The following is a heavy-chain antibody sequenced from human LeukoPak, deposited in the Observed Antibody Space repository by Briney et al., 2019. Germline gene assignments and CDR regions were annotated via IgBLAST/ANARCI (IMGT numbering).Heavy chain of an antibody. J-gene: IGHJ4*02. D-gene: IGHD1-26*01. V-gene: IGHV3-30-3*01. CDR2: ISYDGSNT. Sequence: GGSLRLSCAASGFTFSSYAMHWVRQAPGKGLEWVAIISYDGSNTYYADSVKGRFTISRDNSRNTLYLQMTSLRNEDTAVYFCARIVGHTRTDFWGQGTLVTVSS. CDR3: ARIVGHTRTDF. CDR1: GFTFSSYA.